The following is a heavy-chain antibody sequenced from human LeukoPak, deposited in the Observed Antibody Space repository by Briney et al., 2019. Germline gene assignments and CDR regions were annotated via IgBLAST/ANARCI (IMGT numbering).Heavy chain of an antibody. J-gene: IGHJ4*02. CDR2: ISGGGTT. D-gene: IGHD3-3*01. CDR1: GFTFTNYA. V-gene: IGHV3-23*01. Sequence: GGSLRLSCVASGFTFTNYAMSWVRQAPGKGLEWVSVISGGGTTYYADSVKGRFTLSRDNSKNTVYLQMNSLRAEDTAVYYCAKATLYDFWRGYSYYFDYWGQGTLVTVSS. CDR3: AKATLYDFWRGYSYYFDY.